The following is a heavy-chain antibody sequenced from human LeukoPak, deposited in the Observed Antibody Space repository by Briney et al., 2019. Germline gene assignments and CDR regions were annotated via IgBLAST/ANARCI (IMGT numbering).Heavy chain of an antibody. Sequence: PGGSLRLSCAASGFTFSSYWMHWVRQAPGKGLVWVSRINSDGSSTSYADSVKGRFTISRDNAKKLLFLQMNSLRAEDTAVYYCAREEGGRLGIDYYFDYWGQGTLVTVSS. D-gene: IGHD7-27*01. CDR3: AREEGGRLGIDYYFDY. V-gene: IGHV3-74*01. CDR1: GFTFSSYW. J-gene: IGHJ4*02. CDR2: INSDGSST.